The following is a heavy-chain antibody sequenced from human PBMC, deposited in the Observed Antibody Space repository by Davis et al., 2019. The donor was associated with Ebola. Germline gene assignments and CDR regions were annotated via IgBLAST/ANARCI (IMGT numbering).Heavy chain of an antibody. V-gene: IGHV1-46*01. CDR3: ARGPGRWGLRGGSYVN. Sequence: ASVKVSCKASGYTFTGYYMHWVRQAPGQGLEWMGIINPSGGSTSYAQKFQGRVTMTRDTSTSTVYMELSSLRSEDTAVYYCARGPGRWGLRGGSYVNWGQGTLVTVSS. D-gene: IGHD4-17*01. J-gene: IGHJ4*02. CDR1: GYTFTGYY. CDR2: INPSGGST.